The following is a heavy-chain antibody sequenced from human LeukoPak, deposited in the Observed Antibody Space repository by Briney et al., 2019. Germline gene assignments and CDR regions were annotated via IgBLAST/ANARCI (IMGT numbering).Heavy chain of an antibody. CDR2: IYHSGGT. CDR1: GYSISSGYY. Sequence: SETLSLTCAVSGYSISSGYYWGWIRQPPGKGLEWIGSIYHSGGTYYNPSLKSRVTISVDTSKNQFSLKLSSVTAADTAVYYCARRIESSSGLYAFDIWGQGTMVTVSS. J-gene: IGHJ3*02. V-gene: IGHV4-38-2*01. D-gene: IGHD6-6*01. CDR3: ARRIESSSGLYAFDI.